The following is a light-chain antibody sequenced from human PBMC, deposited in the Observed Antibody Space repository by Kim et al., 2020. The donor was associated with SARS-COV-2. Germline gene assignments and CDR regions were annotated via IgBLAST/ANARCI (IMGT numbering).Light chain of an antibody. Sequence: DIQTTQSPSSLSASVGDRVTITCRASQSISSYLNWYQQKPGKAPKLLIYAASSLQSGVPSRFSGSGSGTDFTLTISSLQPEDFATYYCQHSYSTPPLTFGGGTKVDIK. V-gene: IGKV1-39*01. CDR3: QHSYSTPPLT. CDR2: AAS. J-gene: IGKJ4*01. CDR1: QSISSY.